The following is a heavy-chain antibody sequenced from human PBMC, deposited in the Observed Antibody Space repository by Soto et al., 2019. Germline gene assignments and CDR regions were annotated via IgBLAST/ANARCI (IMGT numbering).Heavy chain of an antibody. CDR1: GFNVTNTY. Sequence: LRLSCAVSGFNVTNTYMSWVRQAPGKGLEWVSVIYRGVSTFYADSVKGRFTVSRDDSKNTVSLQMNSLRAEDTAVYYCARDRSDSSRADSFDIWGQGTMVTVSS. J-gene: IGHJ3*02. D-gene: IGHD6-6*01. CDR3: ARDRSDSSRADSFDI. V-gene: IGHV3-53*01. CDR2: IYRGVST.